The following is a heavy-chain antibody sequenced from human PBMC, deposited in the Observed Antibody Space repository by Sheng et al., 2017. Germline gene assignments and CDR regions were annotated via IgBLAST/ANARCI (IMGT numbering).Heavy chain of an antibody. CDR3: ARTYYYDSSGSDAFDI. J-gene: IGHJ3*02. Sequence: QVQLQESGPGLVKPSETLSLTCAVSGYSISSGYYWGWIRQPPGKGLEWIGSIYHSGSTYYNPSLKSRVTISVDTSKKQFSLKLSSVTAADTAVYYCARTYYYDSSGSDAFDIWGQGTMVTVSS. V-gene: IGHV4-38-2*01. D-gene: IGHD3-22*01. CDR2: IYHSGST. CDR1: GYSISSGYY.